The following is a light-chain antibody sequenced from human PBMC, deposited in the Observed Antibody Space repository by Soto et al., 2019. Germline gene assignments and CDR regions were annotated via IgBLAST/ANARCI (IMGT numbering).Light chain of an antibody. Sequence: EIVMTQSLATLSVSPGERATLSCRAGQSISNNLAWYQQKPGQAPRLLIYGASTRATGIPARFTGSGSGTEFTLTISSLQSEDFAVYYCQQYSNWPRTFGQGTKV. CDR2: GAS. CDR1: QSISNN. J-gene: IGKJ1*01. V-gene: IGKV3-15*01. CDR3: QQYSNWPRT.